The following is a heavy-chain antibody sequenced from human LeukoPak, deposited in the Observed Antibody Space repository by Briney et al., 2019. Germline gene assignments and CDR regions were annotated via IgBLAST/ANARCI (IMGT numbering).Heavy chain of an antibody. Sequence: GGSLRLSCSASGFTFSSSAMHWARQAPGTGLEFVSAISRNGGSTYYGDSLKGRFTISRDNSKNTLYLQMSSLRAEDTAVYHCVKGSVHSAYYMDVWGQGTTVTVSS. CDR2: ISRNGGST. CDR1: GFTFSSSA. D-gene: IGHD1-26*01. J-gene: IGHJ6*03. CDR3: VKGSVHSAYYMDV. V-gene: IGHV3-64D*09.